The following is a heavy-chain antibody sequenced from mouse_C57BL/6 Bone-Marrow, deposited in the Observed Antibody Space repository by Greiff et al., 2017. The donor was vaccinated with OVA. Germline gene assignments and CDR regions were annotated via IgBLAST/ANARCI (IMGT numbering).Heavy chain of an antibody. CDR2: ISSGGSYT. CDR3: ASPGGYGFAC. D-gene: IGHD1-1*01. J-gene: IGHJ3*01. V-gene: IGHV5-6*01. CDR1: GFTFSSYG. Sequence: EVKVVESGGDLVKPGGSLKLSCAASGFTFSSYGMSWVRQTPDKRLEWVATISSGGSYTYYPDSVKGRATMSRDNAKNTLYLQMSTLKSQDTAMYYCASPGGYGFACWGQGTLVTVSA.